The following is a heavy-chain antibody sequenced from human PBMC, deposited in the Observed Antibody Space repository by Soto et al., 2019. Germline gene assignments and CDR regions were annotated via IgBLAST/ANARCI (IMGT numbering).Heavy chain of an antibody. J-gene: IGHJ4*02. CDR3: TTGWNKLGTSRHDY. D-gene: IGHD7-27*01. CDR2: IKSKTDGGTT. Sequence: GGSLRLSCAASGFTFSNAWMSWVRQAPGKGLEWVGRIKSKTDGGTTDYAAPVKGRFTISRDDSKNTLYLQMNSLKTEDTVVDYGTTGWNKLGTSRHDYWGQGNLVTVSS. CDR1: GFTFSNAW. V-gene: IGHV3-15*01.